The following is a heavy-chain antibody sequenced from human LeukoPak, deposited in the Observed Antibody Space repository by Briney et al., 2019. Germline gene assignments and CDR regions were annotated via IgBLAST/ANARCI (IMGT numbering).Heavy chain of an antibody. CDR1: GFTFSSYG. CDR3: ARAVGPFDF. V-gene: IGHV3-30*03. CDR2: ISYDGSNK. J-gene: IGHJ3*01. Sequence: GGSLRLSCAASGFTFSSYGMHWVRQAPGKGLEWVAVISYDGSNKYYADSVKGRFTISRDNSKNTLYLQMNSLRAEDTAVYYCARAVGPFDFWGPGTLVIVSS.